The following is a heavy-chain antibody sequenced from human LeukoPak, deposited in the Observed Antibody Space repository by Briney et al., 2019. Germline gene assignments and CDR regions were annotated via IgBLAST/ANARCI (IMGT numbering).Heavy chain of an antibody. V-gene: IGHV1-69*13. CDR2: IIPIFGTA. Sequence: GASVKVSCKASGGTFSSYAISWVRQAPGQGLEWMGGIIPIFGTAKYAQKFQGRVTITADESTSTAYMELSSLRSEDTAVYYCARGREIPAIGLDYWGQGTLVTVSS. CDR3: ARGREIPAIGLDY. CDR1: GGTFSSYA. D-gene: IGHD5-18*01. J-gene: IGHJ4*02.